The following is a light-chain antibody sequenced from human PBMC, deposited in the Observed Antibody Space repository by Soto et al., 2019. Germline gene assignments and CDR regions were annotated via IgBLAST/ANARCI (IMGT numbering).Light chain of an antibody. CDR1: PSVTNF. Sequence: EILLTHKTSTRPWSPGESTTLSCTSSPSVTNFLAWYKQKPGQAPRLLIYGAFNRATGIPARFSVSGSGTEFTLTICGLEPEDDAVYCCQQRNVWPPVNCGQGTRLEIK. V-gene: IGKV3-11*01. CDR3: QQRNVWPPVN. J-gene: IGKJ5*01. CDR2: GAF.